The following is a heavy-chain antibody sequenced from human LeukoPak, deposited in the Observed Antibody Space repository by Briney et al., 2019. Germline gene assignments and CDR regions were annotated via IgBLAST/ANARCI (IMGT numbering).Heavy chain of an antibody. D-gene: IGHD1-7*01. Sequence: GASVKVSCKASGYTFTSYAMHWVRQAPGQRLEWMGWINAGNGNTKYSQKFQGRVTITRDTSASTAYMELSSLRSEDTAVYYCARGWNFEGDYYYYLDVWDRGTTVTVSS. CDR1: GYTFTSYA. J-gene: IGHJ6*03. V-gene: IGHV1-3*01. CDR2: INAGNGNT. CDR3: ARGWNFEGDYYYYLDV.